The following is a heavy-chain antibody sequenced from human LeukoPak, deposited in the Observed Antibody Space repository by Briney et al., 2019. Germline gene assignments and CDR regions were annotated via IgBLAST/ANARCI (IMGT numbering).Heavy chain of an antibody. Sequence: SETLSLTCTVSGGSISSSSYYWSWIRQPPGKGLEWIGYIYYSGSTNYNPSLKSRVTISVDTSKNQFSLKLSSVTAADTAVYYCARRIRGNWNDFYWSDPWGQGTLVTVSS. D-gene: IGHD1-1*01. CDR1: GGSISSSSYY. J-gene: IGHJ5*02. CDR3: ARRIRGNWNDFYWSDP. CDR2: IYYSGST. V-gene: IGHV4-61*01.